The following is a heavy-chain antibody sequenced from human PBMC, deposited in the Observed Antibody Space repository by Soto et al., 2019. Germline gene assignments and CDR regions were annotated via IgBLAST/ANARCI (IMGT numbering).Heavy chain of an antibody. CDR2: IDPSDSYT. D-gene: IGHD2-2*01. CDR3: ARSMALDIVVVPAPSGYYYYGMDV. V-gene: IGHV5-10-1*01. Sequence: GESLKISCKGSGYSFTSYWISWVRQMPGKGLEWMGRIDPSDSYTNYSPSFQGHVTISADKSISTAYLQWSSLKASDTAMYYCARSMALDIVVVPAPSGYYYYGMDVWGQGTTVTVYS. J-gene: IGHJ6*02. CDR1: GYSFTSYW.